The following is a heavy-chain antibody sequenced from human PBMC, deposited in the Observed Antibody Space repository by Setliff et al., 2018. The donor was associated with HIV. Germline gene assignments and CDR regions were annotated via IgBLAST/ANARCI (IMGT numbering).Heavy chain of an antibody. V-gene: IGHV4-61*02. D-gene: IGHD3-22*01. CDR3: ARQDQYDDSGYYVGFYGMDV. CDR1: GGSIRSSSYY. Sequence: PSETLSLTCTVSGGSIRSSSYYWTWIRQTAGKGLEWIGRIYTTGSTNYNPSLKSRVTRSVDTSKNQFSLKLSSVTAADTAVYYCARQDQYDDSGYYVGFYGMDVWGQGTTVTVSS. CDR2: IYTTGST. J-gene: IGHJ6*02.